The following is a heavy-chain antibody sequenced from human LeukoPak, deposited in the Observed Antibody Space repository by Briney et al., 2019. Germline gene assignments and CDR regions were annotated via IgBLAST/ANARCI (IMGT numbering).Heavy chain of an antibody. CDR1: GGSFSGYY. V-gene: IGHV4-34*01. Sequence: PSETLSLTCAVYGGSFSGYYWSWIRQPPGKGLEWIGEINHSGSTNYNPSLKSRVTMSVDTSKNQFSLKLSSVTAADTAVYYCARAYDFWSGYYRYNWFDPWGQGTLVTVSS. CDR2: INHSGST. CDR3: ARAYDFWSGYYRYNWFDP. J-gene: IGHJ5*02. D-gene: IGHD3-3*01.